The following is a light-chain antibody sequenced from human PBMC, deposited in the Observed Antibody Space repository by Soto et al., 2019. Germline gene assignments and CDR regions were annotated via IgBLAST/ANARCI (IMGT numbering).Light chain of an antibody. V-gene: IGKV3-15*01. CDR3: QQYNNWSSR. J-gene: IGKJ4*01. CDR1: QSVSSN. CDR2: GAS. Sequence: EIVMTQSPATLSVSPGERATLSCRASQSVSSNLAWYQQKPGQAPRLLIYGASTRATGIPARFSGSGSGTEFTLTISSLQSEDFAVYYCQQYNNWSSRFGGGTKVEIK.